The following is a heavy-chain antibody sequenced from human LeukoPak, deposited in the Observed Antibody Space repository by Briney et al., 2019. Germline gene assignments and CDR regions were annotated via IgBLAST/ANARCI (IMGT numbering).Heavy chain of an antibody. CDR1: GGSISSYY. V-gene: IGHV4-59*01. D-gene: IGHD2-15*01. CDR2: IYYSGST. CDR3: ATALRGDCSGGSCYPVSFDY. J-gene: IGHJ4*02. Sequence: KPSETLSLTCTVSGGSISSYYWSWIRQPPGKGLEWIGYIYYSGSTNYNPSLKSRVTISVDTSKNQFSLKLSSVTAADTAVYYCATALRGDCSGGSCYPVSFDYWGQGTLVTVSS.